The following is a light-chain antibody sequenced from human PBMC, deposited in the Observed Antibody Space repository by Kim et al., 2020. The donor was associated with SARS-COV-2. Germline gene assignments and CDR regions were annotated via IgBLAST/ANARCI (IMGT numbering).Light chain of an antibody. V-gene: IGKV4-1*01. CDR2: WAS. Sequence: RATINCQSSQSVLYSSNNKNYLGWYQQNQGQPPKLLIYWASTRESGVPDRFSGSGSGTDFTLTISSLQAEDVAVYYCQQYYSTMYSFGQGTKLEI. CDR3: QQYYSTMYS. J-gene: IGKJ2*03. CDR1: QSVLYSSNNKNY.